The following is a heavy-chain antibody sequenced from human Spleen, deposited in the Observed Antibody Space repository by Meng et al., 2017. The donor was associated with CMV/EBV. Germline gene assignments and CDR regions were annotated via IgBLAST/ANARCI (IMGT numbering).Heavy chain of an antibody. CDR2: IKQDGSEK. Sequence: LSLTCAASGFNFDTYWMSWVRQAPGKGLEWVANIKQDGSEKHYADSVKGRFTISRDNAKNLLYLQMSSLRAEDTAVFYCGRDDFIVGANTRGYYYYYYGVDVWGRGTTVTVSS. D-gene: IGHD1-26*01. CDR1: GFNFDTYW. J-gene: IGHJ6*02. V-gene: IGHV3-7*01. CDR3: GRDDFIVGANTRGYYYYYYGVDV.